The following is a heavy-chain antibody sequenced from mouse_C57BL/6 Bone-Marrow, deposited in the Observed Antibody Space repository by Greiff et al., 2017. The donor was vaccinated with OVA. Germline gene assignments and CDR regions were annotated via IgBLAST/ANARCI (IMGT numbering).Heavy chain of an antibody. CDR1: GYTFPGYW. CDR2: ILPGSGST. V-gene: IGHV1-9*01. J-gene: IGHJ2*01. D-gene: IGHD1-1*01. CDR3: ARWESYGSTFDY. Sequence: QVQLQQSGAELMKPGASVKLSCKAPGYTFPGYWIRGVKQRPGNGLGGIGQILPGSGSTNYNEKLKGKATFTAVTSSNTAYMQLSSLTTEDSAIYYCARWESYGSTFDYWGQGTTLTVSS.